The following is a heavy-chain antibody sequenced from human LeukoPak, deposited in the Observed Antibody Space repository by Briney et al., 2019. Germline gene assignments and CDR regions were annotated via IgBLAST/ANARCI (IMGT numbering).Heavy chain of an antibody. V-gene: IGHV4-38-2*02. CDR1: GYSISSGFY. CDR2: LYHSGTT. D-gene: IGHD3-9*01. J-gene: IGHJ3*02. CDR3: ARRKRSWDKERIRYDSAFDI. Sequence: SETLSLACTVSGYSISSGFYWGWIRQPPGRGLEWIGSLYHSGTTYYNPSLKSRLTISVDTSKNQFSLKLSSVTAADTAVYYCARRKRSWDKERIRYDSAFDIWGQGTMVTVSS.